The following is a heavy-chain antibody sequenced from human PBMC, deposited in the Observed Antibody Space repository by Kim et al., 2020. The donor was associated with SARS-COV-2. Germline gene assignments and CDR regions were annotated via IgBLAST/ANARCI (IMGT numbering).Heavy chain of an antibody. CDR3: AKDGPNWGSYFDS. CDR1: GFIFSNYI. Sequence: GGSLRLSCAASGFIFSNYIMNWVRQAPGKGLQWVSSITGGGTANYADSVRGRFTISRDNSNNKLYLQMNSLRAEDTAVYYCAKDGPNWGSYFDSWGQGTLSPSPQ. V-gene: IGHV3-23*01. J-gene: IGHJ4*02. CDR2: ITGGGTA. D-gene: IGHD7-27*01.